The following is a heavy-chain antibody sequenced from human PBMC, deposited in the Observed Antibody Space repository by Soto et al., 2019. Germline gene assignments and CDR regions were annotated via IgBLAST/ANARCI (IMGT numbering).Heavy chain of an antibody. Sequence: PGGSLRLSCAPSGLAVSDNYMAWVRQAPGKGLEWVSVIYSGSTTYYADSVKGRFTISRDNSKNTLYLQMNSLRAEDTAVYYCARDPYSSGWYGPFDYWGQGTLVTVSS. V-gene: IGHV3-66*01. CDR3: ARDPYSSGWYGPFDY. CDR2: IYSGSTT. J-gene: IGHJ4*02. D-gene: IGHD6-19*01. CDR1: GLAVSDNY.